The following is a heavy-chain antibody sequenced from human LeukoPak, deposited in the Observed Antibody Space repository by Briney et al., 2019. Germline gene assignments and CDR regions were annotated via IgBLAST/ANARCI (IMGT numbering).Heavy chain of an antibody. D-gene: IGHD2-2*01. CDR1: GFTFSSYA. CDR3: ARDRLDGCSSTSCYSD. V-gene: IGHV3-48*03. CDR2: ISSSGSTI. Sequence: GGSLRLSCAASGFTFSSYAMRWVRQAPGKGLEWVSYISSSGSTIYYADSVKGRFTISRDNAKNSLYLQMNSLRAEDTAVYYCARDRLDGCSSTSCYSDWGQGTLVTVSS. J-gene: IGHJ4*02.